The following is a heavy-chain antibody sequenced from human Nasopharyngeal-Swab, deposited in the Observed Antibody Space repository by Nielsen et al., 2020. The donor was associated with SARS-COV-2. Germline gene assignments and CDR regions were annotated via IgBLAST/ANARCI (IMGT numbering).Heavy chain of an antibody. J-gene: IGHJ6*02. CDR2: IDISGSST. V-gene: IGHV3-23*03. CDR1: GFTFRSYA. Sequence: ESLKISCAASGFTFRSYAMSWVRHAPGQGLEWVSVIDISGSSTYYADSVKGRFTISRDNSKNTRHLQMNSLRSDDTAVYYCGKDRKITMFGVVTHPYYGMKVWGQGTTVTVSS. D-gene: IGHD3-3*01. CDR3: GKDRKITMFGVVTHPYYGMKV.